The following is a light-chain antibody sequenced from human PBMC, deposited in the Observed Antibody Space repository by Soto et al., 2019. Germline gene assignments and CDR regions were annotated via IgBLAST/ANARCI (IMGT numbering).Light chain of an antibody. CDR2: GLS. J-gene: IGKJ4*01. CDR3: KQYSQWPLT. CDR1: QSVTSN. Sequence: EIVMTQSPATLSVSTGERATLSCRASQSVTSNLAWYQQKPGKAPRLLMYGLSTRATGIPARFGGSGSATEFTLTISSLHSENFAVYYCKQYSQWPLTFGGGTKVETK. V-gene: IGKV3-15*01.